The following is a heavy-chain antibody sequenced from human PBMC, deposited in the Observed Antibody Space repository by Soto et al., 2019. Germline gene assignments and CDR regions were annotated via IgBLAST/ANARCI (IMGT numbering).Heavy chain of an antibody. CDR2: LSGGGANT. Sequence: PGGSLRLSCAAAGFSCSTYSMASVRQAAGKGPQFVSGLSGGGANTFYIDSVRGRFTISVDNSKNTVYLQMDSLRADDTAVYYCARWSGYAAAWGQGSVVPVS. CDR3: ARWSGYAAA. D-gene: IGHD5-12*01. J-gene: IGHJ4*02. V-gene: IGHV3-23*01. CDR1: GFSCSTYS.